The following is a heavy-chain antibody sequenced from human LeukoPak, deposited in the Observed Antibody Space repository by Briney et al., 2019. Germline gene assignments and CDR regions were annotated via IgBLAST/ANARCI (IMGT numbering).Heavy chain of an antibody. CDR3: ARDSRASLDPWLFDP. Sequence: SETLSLTCAVYGGSFSSYYWGWIRQPPGKGLEWIGSIYYSGSTYYNPSLKSRVTISVDTSKNQFSLKLSSVTAADTAVYYCARDSRASLDPWLFDPWGQGTLVTVSS. CDR2: IYYSGST. V-gene: IGHV4-39*07. J-gene: IGHJ5*02. D-gene: IGHD3-9*01. CDR1: GGSFSSYY.